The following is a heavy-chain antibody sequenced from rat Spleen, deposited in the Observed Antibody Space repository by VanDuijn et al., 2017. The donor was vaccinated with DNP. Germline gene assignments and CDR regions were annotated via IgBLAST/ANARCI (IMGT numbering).Heavy chain of an antibody. J-gene: IGHJ3*01. CDR1: GYSITSNY. Sequence: EMQLQESGPGLVKPSQSLSLTCSVTGYSITSNYWGWIRKFPGNRMEWIGHISNSGSTSYNPSLTSRIAIGRDTSKSQFFLHLNSVTTEDTATYYCATGTLAYWGQGTLVTVSS. V-gene: IGHV3-1*01. CDR3: ATGTLAY. CDR2: ISNSGST.